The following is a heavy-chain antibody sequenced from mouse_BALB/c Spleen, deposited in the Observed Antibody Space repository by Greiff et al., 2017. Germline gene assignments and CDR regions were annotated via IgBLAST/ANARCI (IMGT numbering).Heavy chain of an antibody. Sequence: VQLQQSGAELVRPGALVKLSCKASGFNIKDYYMHWVKQRPEQGLEWIGWIDPENGNTIYDPKFQGKASITADTSSNTAYLQLSSLTSEDTAVYYCARGNDGWFAYWGQGTLVTVSA. CDR2: IDPENGNT. CDR3: ARGNDGWFAY. D-gene: IGHD2-12*01. J-gene: IGHJ3*01. V-gene: IGHV14-1*02. CDR1: GFNIKDYY.